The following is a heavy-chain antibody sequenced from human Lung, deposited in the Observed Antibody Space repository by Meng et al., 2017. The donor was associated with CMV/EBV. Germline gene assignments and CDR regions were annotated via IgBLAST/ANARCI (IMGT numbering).Heavy chain of an antibody. V-gene: IGHV1-18*01. D-gene: IGHD1-20*01. CDR1: GYTFTTYG. CDR3: ARDRGISGTTFRGDY. Sequence: ASXXVSXKASGYTFTTYGISWVRQAPGRGLEWMGWIGVYDGKTNYAQKLQGRVTMTTDISTTTAYMDLRSLRSDDTAVYYCARDRGISGTTFRGDYWGQGTXVTVSS. CDR2: IGVYDGKT. J-gene: IGHJ4*02.